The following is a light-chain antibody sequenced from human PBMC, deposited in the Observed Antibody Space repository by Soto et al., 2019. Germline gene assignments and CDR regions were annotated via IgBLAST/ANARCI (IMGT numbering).Light chain of an antibody. J-gene: IGKJ1*01. CDR2: GAS. CDR3: QQYNNWPPWA. Sequence: EIVMTQSPATLSVSPGERATLSCRASQSVSTKLAWYQQKPGQAPRLLMYGASTRATGIPARFSGSGSGTEFPRTISSLLSEDLAVYCCQQYNNWPPWAFGRGTKVEIK. CDR1: QSVSTK. V-gene: IGKV3-15*01.